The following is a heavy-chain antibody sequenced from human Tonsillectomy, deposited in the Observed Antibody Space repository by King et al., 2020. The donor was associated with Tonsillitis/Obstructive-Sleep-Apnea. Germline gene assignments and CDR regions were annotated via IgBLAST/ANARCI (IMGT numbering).Heavy chain of an antibody. D-gene: IGHD3-3*01. J-gene: IGHJ4*02. Sequence: VQLVESGGGLVQPGGSLRLSCAASGFTFSSYWMSWVRQAPGKGREWVANIKQDGSEKYYVDSVKGRFTISRDNAKNSLYLQMNSLRAEDTAVYFCARGGTYYDFWSGYYLQGTFDYWGQGTLVTVSS. CDR1: GFTFSSYW. CDR2: IKQDGSEK. CDR3: ARGGTYYDFWSGYYLQGTFDY. V-gene: IGHV3-7*01.